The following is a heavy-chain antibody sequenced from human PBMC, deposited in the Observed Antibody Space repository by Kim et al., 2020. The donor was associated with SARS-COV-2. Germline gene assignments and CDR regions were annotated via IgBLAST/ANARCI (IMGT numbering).Heavy chain of an antibody. Sequence: ASVKVSCKASGYTFTDYYIQWVRQAPGQGLEWMGWINPNNGGTNYAQKFQGRVTMTRDTSISTAYMELSRLRSDDTAVYYCARWVCSGGNGYEFDPWGQGTLVTVSS. V-gene: IGHV1-2*02. J-gene: IGHJ5*02. CDR3: ARWVCSGGNGYEFDP. CDR1: GYTFTDYY. CDR2: INPNNGGT. D-gene: IGHD2-15*01.